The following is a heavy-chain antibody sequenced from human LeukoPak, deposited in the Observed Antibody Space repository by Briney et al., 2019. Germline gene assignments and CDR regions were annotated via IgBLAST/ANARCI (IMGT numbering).Heavy chain of an antibody. CDR1: VYTFTSYS. J-gene: IGHJ2*01. CDR2: INANTGNP. V-gene: IGHV7-4-1*02. Sequence: ASVKVSCNASVYTFTSYSMNWVRQAPGQGLEYMGWINANTGNPTYAQGFTGRFVFSLDTSVSTAYLQISSLKAEDTAVYYCARDFPARDWFFDLWGRGTLVTVSS. CDR3: ARDFPARDWFFDL.